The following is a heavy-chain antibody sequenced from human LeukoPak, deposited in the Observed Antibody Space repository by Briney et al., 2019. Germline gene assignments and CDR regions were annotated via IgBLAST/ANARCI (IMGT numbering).Heavy chain of an antibody. Sequence: PSETLSLTCAVYGGSFSGYYWSWIRQPPGEGLEWIGEINHSGSTNYNPSLKSRVTISVDTSKNQFSLKLSSVTAADTAVYYCARDQLLWFGGSYYYGMDVWGKGTTVTVSS. CDR2: INHSGST. CDR1: GGSFSGYY. CDR3: ARDQLLWFGGSYYYGMDV. J-gene: IGHJ6*04. D-gene: IGHD3-10*01. V-gene: IGHV4-34*01.